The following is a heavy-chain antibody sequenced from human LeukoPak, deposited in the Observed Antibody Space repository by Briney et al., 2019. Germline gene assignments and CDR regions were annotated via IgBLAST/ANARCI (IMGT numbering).Heavy chain of an antibody. CDR1: GFTFSSYA. D-gene: IGHD6-13*01. Sequence: GGSLRLSCAASGFTFSSYAMSWVRQAPGKGLEWVSAISGSGGSTYYADSVKGRLTISRDNSKNTLYLQMNSLRAEDTAVYYCAKGGHLYSSSWYSFDYWGQGTLVTVSS. V-gene: IGHV3-23*01. CDR3: AKGGHLYSSSWYSFDY. CDR2: ISGSGGST. J-gene: IGHJ4*02.